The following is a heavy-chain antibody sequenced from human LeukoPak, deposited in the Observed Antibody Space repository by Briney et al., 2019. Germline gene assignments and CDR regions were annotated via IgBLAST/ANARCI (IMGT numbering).Heavy chain of an antibody. Sequence: SETLSLTCTVSGGSISSYCWSWIRQPAGKGLEWIGRIYTSGSTNYNPSLKSRVTMSVDTSKNQFSLKLSSVTAADTAVYYCARWLDSSGYYLFDYWGQGTLVTVSS. V-gene: IGHV4-4*07. D-gene: IGHD3-22*01. CDR2: IYTSGST. J-gene: IGHJ4*02. CDR3: ARWLDSSGYYLFDY. CDR1: GGSISSYC.